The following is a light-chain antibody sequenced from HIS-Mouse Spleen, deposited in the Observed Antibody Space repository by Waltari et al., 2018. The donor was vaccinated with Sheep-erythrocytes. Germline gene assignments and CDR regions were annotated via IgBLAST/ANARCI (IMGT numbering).Light chain of an antibody. CDR3: AAWDDSLSGNWV. Sequence: QSVLTQPPSASGTPGQRVTISCSGSSSNIGRNYVYWYQQPPGTAPKLLIYRNNQRPSGVPARFSGSKSGTSASLAISGLRSEDEADYYCAAWDDSLSGNWVFGGGTKLTVL. CDR2: RNN. V-gene: IGLV1-47*01. J-gene: IGLJ3*02. CDR1: SSNIGRNY.